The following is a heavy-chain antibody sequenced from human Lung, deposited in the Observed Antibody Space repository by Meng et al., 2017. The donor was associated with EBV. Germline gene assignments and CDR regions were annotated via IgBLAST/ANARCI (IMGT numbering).Heavy chain of an antibody. J-gene: IGHJ5*02. CDR3: ARAPVLRLGEFS. CDR1: CGSISTGGCN. D-gene: IGHD3-16*01. CDR2: IFSSGST. Sequence: HVELQESGPGLVKPSQSLCLICGVSCGSISTGGCNSSWLRQPPREGLEWIWYIFSSGSTYYTPSLQSRVTISTDTSTSKFSMKLSSVTAADTAMYYCARAPVLRLGEFSWGQGTLVTVSS. V-gene: IGHV4-30-4*01.